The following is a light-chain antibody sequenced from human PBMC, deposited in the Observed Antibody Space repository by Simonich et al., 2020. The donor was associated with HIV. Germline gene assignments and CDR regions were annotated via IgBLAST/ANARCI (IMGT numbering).Light chain of an antibody. Sequence: EIVMTQSPATLSVSPGERATLSCRASQSVSSDLAWYHQEPGQAPRLLIYGASTRATGIPARLSGSGSGTEFTLTISSLQSEDFAVYYCQQYNNWPSPFTFGPGTKVDIK. CDR3: QQYNNWPSPFT. V-gene: IGKV3-15*01. J-gene: IGKJ3*01. CDR2: GAS. CDR1: QSVSSD.